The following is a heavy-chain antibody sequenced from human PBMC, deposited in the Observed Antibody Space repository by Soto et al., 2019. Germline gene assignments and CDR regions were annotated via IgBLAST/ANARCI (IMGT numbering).Heavy chain of an antibody. CDR2: ISAHNGNT. V-gene: IGHV1-18*01. CDR1: GYTFTSYG. Sequence: QVHLVPSGAEVKKPGASVKVSCKGSGYTFTSYGITLVRQAPGQGLEWMGWISAHNGNTDYAQKLQGRVTVTRDTSTSTAYRELRSLRSDDTAVYYCARGRYGDYWGQGALVTVSS. CDR3: ARGRYGDY. D-gene: IGHD1-1*01. J-gene: IGHJ4*02.